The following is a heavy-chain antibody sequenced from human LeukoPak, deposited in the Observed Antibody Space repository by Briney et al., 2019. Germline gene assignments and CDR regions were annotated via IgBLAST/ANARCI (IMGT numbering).Heavy chain of an antibody. D-gene: IGHD6-13*01. V-gene: IGHV1-8*01. CDR2: MNPNSGNT. J-gene: IGHJ4*02. Sequence: ASVTVSCKASGYTFTSYDINWVRQATGQGLEWMGWMNPNSGNTGYAQKFQGRVTMTRNTSISTAYMELSSLRSEDTAVYYCASRRGSSWYKDSTTEYWGQGTLVTVSS. CDR1: GYTFTSYD. CDR3: ASRRGSSWYKDSTTEY.